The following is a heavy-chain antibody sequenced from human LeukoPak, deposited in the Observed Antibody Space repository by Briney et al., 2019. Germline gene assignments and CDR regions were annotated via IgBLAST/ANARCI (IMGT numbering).Heavy chain of an antibody. Sequence: GGSLRLSRAASGFTFSSYAMSWVRQAPGKGLEWVSAISGSGGSTYYADSVKGRFTISRDNSKNTMYLQMNSLRAEDTAIYYCAKGAYDYIEIGYFDSWGQGTLVTVSS. V-gene: IGHV3-23*01. D-gene: IGHD5-12*01. CDR1: GFTFSSYA. CDR3: AKGAYDYIEIGYFDS. J-gene: IGHJ4*02. CDR2: ISGSGGST.